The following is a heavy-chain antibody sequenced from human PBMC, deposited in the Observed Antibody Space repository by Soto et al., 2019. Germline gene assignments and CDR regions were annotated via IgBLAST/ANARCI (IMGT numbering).Heavy chain of an antibody. CDR2: IYYSGST. J-gene: IGHJ3*02. CDR3: ARHGREGIAAAAFDI. Sequence: SETLSLTCTVSGGSISSYYWNWIRQPPGKGLEWIGYIYYSGSTNYNPSLKSRVTISVDTSKNQFSLKLGSVTAADTAVYYCARHGREGIAAAAFDIWGQGTMVTVSS. D-gene: IGHD6-13*01. V-gene: IGHV4-59*08. CDR1: GGSISSYY.